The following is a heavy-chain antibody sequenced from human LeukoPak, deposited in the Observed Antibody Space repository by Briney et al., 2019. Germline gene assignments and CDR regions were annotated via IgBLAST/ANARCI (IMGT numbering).Heavy chain of an antibody. Sequence: GGSLRRSCAASGFTFSSYGMHWVRQAPGKGLEWVAVIWYDGSNKYYADSVKGRFTISRDNSKNTLYLQMNSLRAEDTAVYYCAKGKDLQWPASYYFDYWGQGTLVTVSS. V-gene: IGHV3-33*06. CDR2: IWYDGSNK. J-gene: IGHJ4*02. CDR1: GFTFSSYG. CDR3: AKGKDLQWPASYYFDY. D-gene: IGHD6-19*01.